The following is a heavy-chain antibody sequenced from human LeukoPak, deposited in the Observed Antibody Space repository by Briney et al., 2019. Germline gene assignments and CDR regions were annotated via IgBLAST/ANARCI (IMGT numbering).Heavy chain of an antibody. Sequence: SETLSLTCTVSGGSISSSGYYWGWIRQPPGKGLEWIASIYYSGSTYYNPSLKSRVTISVDTSKNQLSLKLSSLTAADTAVYYCARGIPVYGVIMIYYSYYMDVWGKGTTVTVSS. V-gene: IGHV4-39*01. J-gene: IGHJ6*03. CDR3: ARGIPVYGVIMIYYSYYMDV. CDR2: IYYSGST. CDR1: GGSISSSGYY. D-gene: IGHD3-3*01.